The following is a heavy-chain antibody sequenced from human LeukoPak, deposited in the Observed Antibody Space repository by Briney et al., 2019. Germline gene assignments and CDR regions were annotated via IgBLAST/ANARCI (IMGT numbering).Heavy chain of an antibody. D-gene: IGHD3-10*01. CDR2: ISSSSSYI. CDR1: GFTFSSYS. CDR3: ARVGGTSVLLWFGESMDY. Sequence: GGSLRLSCAASGFTFSSYSMNWVRQAPGKGLEWVSSISSSSSYIYYADSVKGRFTISRDNAKNSLYLQMNSLRAEDTAVYYCARVGGTSVLLWFGESMDYWGQGTLVTVSS. J-gene: IGHJ4*02. V-gene: IGHV3-21*01.